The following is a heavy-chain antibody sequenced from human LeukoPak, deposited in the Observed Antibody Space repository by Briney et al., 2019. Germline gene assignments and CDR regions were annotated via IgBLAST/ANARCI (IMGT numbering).Heavy chain of an antibody. CDR3: VRQQLVQGNAFDI. J-gene: IGHJ3*02. D-gene: IGHD6-6*01. Sequence: KPSETLSLTCTVSGGSISSYYWGWIRQPPGKGLEWIGSIYYSGSTYYNPSLKSRVTISVDTSKNQFSLKLSSVTAADTAVYYCVRQQLVQGNAFDIWGQGTMVTVSS. V-gene: IGHV4-39*01. CDR2: IYYSGST. CDR1: GGSISSYY.